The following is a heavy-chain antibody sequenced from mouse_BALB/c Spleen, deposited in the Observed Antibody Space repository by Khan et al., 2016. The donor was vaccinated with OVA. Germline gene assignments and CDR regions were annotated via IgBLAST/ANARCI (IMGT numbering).Heavy chain of an antibody. Sequence: EVQLQESGPSLVKPSQTLSLTCSVTGDSITSGYWNWIRKFPGNKLEYMGYIIYTGYTYYNPSLKSRISITRQTATNQYYLHVNSVTDEDTATYYCARSTYRYAFVYWGQGTLVTVSA. D-gene: IGHD2-14*01. CDR2: IIYTGYT. J-gene: IGHJ3*01. CDR1: GDSITSGY. V-gene: IGHV3-8*02. CDR3: ARSTYRYAFVY.